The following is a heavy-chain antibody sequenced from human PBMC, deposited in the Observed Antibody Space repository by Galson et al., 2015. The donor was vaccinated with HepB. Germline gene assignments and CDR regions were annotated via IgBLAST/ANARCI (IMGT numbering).Heavy chain of an antibody. CDR1: GYTFTPYD. J-gene: IGHJ5*02. D-gene: IGHD2-15*01. CDR2: MNPNSGNT. V-gene: IGHV1-8*01. Sequence: SVKVSCKASGYTFTPYDINWVRQANGQGLEWMGWMNPNSGNTGYAQKFQGRVTMTRNTSISTAYMELSSLRFEDTAIYYCARQSGAYHWFDPWGQGTLVTVSS. CDR3: ARQSGAYHWFDP.